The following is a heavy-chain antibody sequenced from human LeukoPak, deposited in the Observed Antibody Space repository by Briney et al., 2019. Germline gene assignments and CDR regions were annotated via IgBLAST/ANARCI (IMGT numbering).Heavy chain of an antibody. CDR3: ARGLAVAGTEDVFDI. V-gene: IGHV4-34*01. D-gene: IGHD6-19*01. Sequence: PSETLSLTCAVYGGSFSGYYWSWIRQPPGKGLEWIGEINHSGSTNYNPSLKSRVTISVDTSKNQFSLKLSSVTAADTAVYYCARGLAVAGTEDVFDIWGQGTMVTVSS. J-gene: IGHJ3*02. CDR2: INHSGST. CDR1: GGSFSGYY.